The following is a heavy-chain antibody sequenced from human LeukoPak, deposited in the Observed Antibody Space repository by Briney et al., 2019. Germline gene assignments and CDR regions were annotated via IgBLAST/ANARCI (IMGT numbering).Heavy chain of an antibody. Sequence: SETLSLTCTVSGYSISSGYYWGWIRQPPGKGLEWIGSIYHSGSTYYNPSLKSRVTISVDTSKNQFSLKLSSVTAADTAVYYCAKNDYGDYYYYYYYYMDVWGKGTTVTISS. CDR3: AKNDYGDYYYYYYYYMDV. CDR1: GYSISSGYY. D-gene: IGHD4-17*01. CDR2: IYHSGST. V-gene: IGHV4-38-2*02. J-gene: IGHJ6*03.